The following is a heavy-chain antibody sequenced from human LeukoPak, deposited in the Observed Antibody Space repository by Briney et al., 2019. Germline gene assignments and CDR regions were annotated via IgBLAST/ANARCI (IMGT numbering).Heavy chain of an antibody. Sequence: PGGSLRLSCAASGFTFSSYSMNWVRQAPGKGLEWVSSISSSSSYIYYADSVKGRFTISRDNAKNSLYLQMNSLRAEGTAVYYCARHLFKESIAAAGDAFDIWGQGTMVTVSS. CDR3: ARHLFKESIAAAGDAFDI. CDR1: GFTFSSYS. CDR2: ISSSSSYI. J-gene: IGHJ3*02. V-gene: IGHV3-21*01. D-gene: IGHD6-13*01.